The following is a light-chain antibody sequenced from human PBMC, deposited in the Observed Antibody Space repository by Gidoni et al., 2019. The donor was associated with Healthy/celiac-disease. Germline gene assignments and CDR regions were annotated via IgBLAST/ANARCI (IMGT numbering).Light chain of an antibody. Sequence: DIQWTQSPSSLSASVGDRVTITCRASQSISSYLNWYQQKPGKAPKLLIYAASSLQSGVPSRFGGSGSGTDFTLTISSLQPEDFATYCLQQSYSTLLTFGQGTKVEIK. V-gene: IGKV1-39*01. J-gene: IGKJ1*01. CDR1: QSISSY. CDR2: AAS. CDR3: QQSYSTLLT.